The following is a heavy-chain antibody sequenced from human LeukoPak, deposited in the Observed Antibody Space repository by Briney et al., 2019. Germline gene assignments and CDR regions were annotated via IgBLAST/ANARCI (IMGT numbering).Heavy chain of an antibody. V-gene: IGHV4-34*01. J-gene: IGHJ6*03. CDR2: INHSGST. CDR1: GGSFSDYY. Sequence: SETPSLTCAISGGSFSDYYWSWIRQPPGKGLEWIGEINHSGSTNYTPSLKTRVTISVDTSKNQFSLKVSSVTAADTAVYYCTRGSIAYYYMDVWGKGTTVTISS. CDR3: TRGSIAYYYMDV. D-gene: IGHD3-22*01.